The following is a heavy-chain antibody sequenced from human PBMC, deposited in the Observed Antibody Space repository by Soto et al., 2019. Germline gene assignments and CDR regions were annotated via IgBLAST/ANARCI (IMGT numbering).Heavy chain of an antibody. Sequence: QVQLVESGGGVVQPGRSLRLSCAASGFTFSSYAMHWVRQAPGKGLEWVAVIAYDGRNKYYADSVKGRFTISRDNSKNTLYLQRNSVRIEDTAVYYGARELERVFDYWGQGTLVTVSS. CDR2: IAYDGRNK. CDR3: ARELERVFDY. D-gene: IGHD1-1*01. J-gene: IGHJ4*02. V-gene: IGHV3-30*04. CDR1: GFTFSSYA.